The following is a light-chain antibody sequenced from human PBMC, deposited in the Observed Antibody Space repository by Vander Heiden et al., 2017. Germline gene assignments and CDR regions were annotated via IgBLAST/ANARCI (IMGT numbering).Light chain of an antibody. CDR2: SNN. Sequence: QSVLPQPPSASGPPGPRVTISCSGSSSNIGSNSVNWYRQLPGTAPKLLIYSNNQRPSGVPDRFSGSKSGTSASLAISGLQSEDEADYYCAAWDDSLNGPVFGGGTKLTVL. CDR3: AAWDDSLNGPV. V-gene: IGLV1-44*01. J-gene: IGLJ2*01. CDR1: SSNIGSNS.